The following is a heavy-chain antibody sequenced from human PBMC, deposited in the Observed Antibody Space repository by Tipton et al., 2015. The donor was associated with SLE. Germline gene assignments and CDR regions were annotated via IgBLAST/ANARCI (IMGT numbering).Heavy chain of an antibody. D-gene: IGHD5-24*01. CDR1: GYTFTSFD. CDR3: ARAPPQLGFDY. V-gene: IGHV1-8*01. CDR2: MNPNSGNT. Sequence: QLVQSGPEVKKPGASVKVSCKASGYTFTSFDINWVRQATGQGLEWMGWMNPNSGNTAYAQKFQGRVTMTRDTSISTACMELSSLRSGDTAVYYCARAPPQLGFDYWGQGTLVTVSS. J-gene: IGHJ4*02.